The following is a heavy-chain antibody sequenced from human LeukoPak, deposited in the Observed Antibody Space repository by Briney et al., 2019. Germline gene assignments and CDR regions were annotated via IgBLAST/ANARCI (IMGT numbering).Heavy chain of an antibody. V-gene: IGHV4-59*01. J-gene: IGHJ4*02. CDR2: IHYTGST. D-gene: IGHD4-17*01. CDR3: AGGPAVTTNDY. CDR1: GASISSYY. Sequence: SETLSLTCTVSGASISSYYWTWIRQTPGKGLGWIGYIHYTGSTNYNPSLKSRVTISVDTSKGQFSLDLTSVTAADTAVYYCAGGPAVTTNDYWGQGTLVTVFS.